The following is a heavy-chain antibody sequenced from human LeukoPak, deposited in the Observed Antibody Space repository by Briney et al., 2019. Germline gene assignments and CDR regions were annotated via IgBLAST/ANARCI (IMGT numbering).Heavy chain of an antibody. Sequence: SETLSLTCTVSGGSISSYYWSWIRQPAGKGLEWIGRIYTSGSTNYNPSLKSRVTMSVDTSKNQFSLKLSSVTAADTAVYYCARGRRRVTMVRGAIVNWFDPWGQGTLVTVSS. CDR2: IYTSGST. D-gene: IGHD3-10*01. J-gene: IGHJ5*02. CDR1: GGSISSYY. CDR3: ARGRRRVTMVRGAIVNWFDP. V-gene: IGHV4-4*07.